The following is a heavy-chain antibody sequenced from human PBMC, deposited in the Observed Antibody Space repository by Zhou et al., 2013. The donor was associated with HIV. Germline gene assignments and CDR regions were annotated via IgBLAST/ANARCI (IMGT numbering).Heavy chain of an antibody. CDR3: ARVSSGRARYFDF. J-gene: IGHJ4*02. Sequence: QVQLVQSGAAVKKPGASVKVSCKVYGYTLSDISIHWVRQATGQGLEWMGWINPSSGNTGYGQRFQGRVTITRNTSTSTAYMELRSLRFADTAVYYCARVSSGRARYFDFWGQGTLVIVSS. CDR1: GYTLSDIS. D-gene: IGHD1-20*01. V-gene: IGHV1-8*01. CDR2: INPSSGNT.